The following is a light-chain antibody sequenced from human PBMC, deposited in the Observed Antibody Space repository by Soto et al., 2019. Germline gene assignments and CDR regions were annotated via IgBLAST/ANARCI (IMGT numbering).Light chain of an antibody. CDR1: GSNIGSNT. J-gene: IGLJ1*01. V-gene: IGLV1-44*01. CDR3: AAWDDSLSGYV. CDR2: NNN. Sequence: VLTQPPSASETPGQRFSISCSGSGSNIGSNTVHWYQQLPGTAPKPLMYNNNQRPSGVPDRFSGSKSGTSASLAISGLQSEDEADYYCAAWDDSLSGYVFGTGTKVTVL.